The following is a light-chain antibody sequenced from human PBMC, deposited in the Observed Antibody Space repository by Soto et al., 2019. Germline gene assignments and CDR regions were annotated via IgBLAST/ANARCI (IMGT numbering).Light chain of an antibody. CDR1: QGISSY. Sequence: IQMSQXXSSLSSSQSDXXXXXXXESQGISSYSAWYQQKXRKAPKLLIYAASXLKSGVPARFRGSGSGTDFTLTISSLQTEDFATYYCQQLNSAPWTFGQGTKLDI. V-gene: IGKV1-9*01. CDR3: QQLNSAPWT. CDR2: AAS. J-gene: IGKJ1*01.